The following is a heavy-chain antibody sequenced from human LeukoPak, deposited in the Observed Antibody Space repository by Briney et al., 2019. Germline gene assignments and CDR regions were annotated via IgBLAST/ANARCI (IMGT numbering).Heavy chain of an antibody. V-gene: IGHV3-11*01. J-gene: IGHJ4*02. CDR1: GVTFEDYY. Sequence: GGSLRLSCKGSGVTFEDYYLSWIRQDPGKGLEWISYISSTGGDKFYADPVKGRFIISRDNAMNSVYMEMNDLTAEDTAFYYCARGENGSFDRWGQGTLVIVSS. CDR3: ARGENGSFDR. CDR2: ISSTGGDK. D-gene: IGHD5-24*01.